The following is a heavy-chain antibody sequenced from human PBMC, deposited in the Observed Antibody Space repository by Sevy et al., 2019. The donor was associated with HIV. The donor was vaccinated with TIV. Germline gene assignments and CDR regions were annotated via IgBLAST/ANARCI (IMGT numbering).Heavy chain of an antibody. CDR2: IGGSGGSA. V-gene: IGHV3-23*01. D-gene: IGHD6-13*01. Sequence: GGSLRLSCAASGFTFSSFAMTWVRQPPGKGLEWVSGIGGSGGSAYYADSVKGRFTISRDISKNSLYLQMDSLRVEDTAVYYCAKDLFASIAVARGHGMDVWGQGTTVTVSS. CDR1: GFTFSSFA. CDR3: AKDLFASIAVARGHGMDV. J-gene: IGHJ6*02.